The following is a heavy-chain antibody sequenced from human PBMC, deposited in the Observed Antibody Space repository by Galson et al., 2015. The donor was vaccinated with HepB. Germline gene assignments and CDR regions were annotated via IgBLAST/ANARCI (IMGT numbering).Heavy chain of an antibody. V-gene: IGHV1-18*01. Sequence: QSGAEVKKPGASVKVSCKASGYTFTNYGISWVRQAPGQGLEWMGWISAYNGNTNFAQKLQGRVTMTTDTSTSTAYMEVRSLRSDDTAVYYCARSPKYDYIWGSYPGAWFDPWGQGTLVTVSS. CDR3: ARSPKYDYIWGSYPGAWFDP. CDR1: GYTFTNYG. J-gene: IGHJ5*02. D-gene: IGHD3-16*02. CDR2: ISAYNGNT.